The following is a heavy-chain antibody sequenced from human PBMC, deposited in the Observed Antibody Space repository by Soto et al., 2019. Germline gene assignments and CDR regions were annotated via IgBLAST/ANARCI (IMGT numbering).Heavy chain of an antibody. CDR3: AKPPYGEEYFQH. J-gene: IGHJ1*01. CDR1: GFTFSSYA. V-gene: IGHV3-23*01. CDR2: ISKNGGST. Sequence: PGGSLRLSCAASGFTFSSYAISWVRQAQGKGLEWVSAISKNGGSTYYADSVKSRFTISRDNSKNTLYLQMNSLRAEDTAVYYCAKPPYGEEYFQHWGQGALVAVSS. D-gene: IGHD4-17*01.